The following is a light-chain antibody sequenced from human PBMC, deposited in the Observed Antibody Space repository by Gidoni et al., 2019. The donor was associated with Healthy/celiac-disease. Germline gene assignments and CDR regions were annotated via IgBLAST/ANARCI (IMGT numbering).Light chain of an antibody. J-gene: IGKJ4*01. CDR2: DAS. V-gene: IGKV3-11*01. CDR1: QSVSSY. Sequence: EIVLTQSPATLSLSPGESATPSCRASQSVSSYLAWYPQKPGQAPRLLIYDASNRATGIPARFSGSGSGTDFTLTISSLEPEDFAVYYCQQRSNWPLTFGGGTKVEIK. CDR3: QQRSNWPLT.